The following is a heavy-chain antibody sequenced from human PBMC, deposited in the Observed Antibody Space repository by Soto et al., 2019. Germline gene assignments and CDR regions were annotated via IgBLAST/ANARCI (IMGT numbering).Heavy chain of an antibody. Sequence: QVQLVQSRGEVKKPGASVKVSCKTSGYSFTTYGISWVQQAPGQGLEWMGWISGYNGNTNYAQKLQGRVTMTTDTSSSTAYMELRSLRSDDTAVYYCVRAGPAHYYYYGMDVWGQRVTVTVS. J-gene: IGHJ6*02. CDR3: VRAGPAHYYYYGMDV. CDR2: ISGYNGNT. V-gene: IGHV1-18*01. CDR1: GYSFTTYG.